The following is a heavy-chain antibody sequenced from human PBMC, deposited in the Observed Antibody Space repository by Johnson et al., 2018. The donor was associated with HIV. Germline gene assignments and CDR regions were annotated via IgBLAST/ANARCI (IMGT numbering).Heavy chain of an antibody. D-gene: IGHD6-19*01. V-gene: IGHV3-30*18. Sequence: QVQLVESGGGVVQPGRSLRLSCAASGFTFSSYCLHWVRQDPGKGLEWVAVISYDGSNKYYADSVKGRFNISRDNSKNTLYLQMNSLRVEDTAVYYCAKPQTGIAVAAHFAFDIWGQGTMVTVSS. J-gene: IGHJ3*02. CDR2: ISYDGSNK. CDR1: GFTFSSYC. CDR3: AKPQTGIAVAAHFAFDI.